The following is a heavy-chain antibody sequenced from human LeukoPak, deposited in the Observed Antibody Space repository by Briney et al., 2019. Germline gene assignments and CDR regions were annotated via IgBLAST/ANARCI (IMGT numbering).Heavy chain of an antibody. V-gene: IGHV3-7*01. CDR1: GFTFSSYW. CDR3: AREASVTNWYFDL. CDR2: IKQDGSEK. Sequence: GGSLRLSCAASGFTFSSYWMSWVRQAPGRGLEWVANIKQDGSEKYYVDSVKGRFTTSRDNSKNMLYLQMDSLRTEDTAVYYCAREASVTNWYFDLWGRGALVSVSS. D-gene: IGHD2-2*01. J-gene: IGHJ2*01.